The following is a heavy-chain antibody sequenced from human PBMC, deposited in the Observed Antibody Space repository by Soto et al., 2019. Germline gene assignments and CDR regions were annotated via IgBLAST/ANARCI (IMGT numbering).Heavy chain of an antibody. J-gene: IGHJ3*02. D-gene: IGHD3-16*01. CDR2: ISYDGSNK. V-gene: IGHV3-30*18. Sequence: HPGGSLRLSCAASGFTFSSYGMHWVRQAPGKGLEWVAVISYDGSNKYYADSVKGRFTISRDNSKNTLYLQMNSLRAEDTAVYYCAKLLIFGGVVRPHDAFDIWGQGTMVTVSS. CDR3: AKLLIFGGVVRPHDAFDI. CDR1: GFTFSSYG.